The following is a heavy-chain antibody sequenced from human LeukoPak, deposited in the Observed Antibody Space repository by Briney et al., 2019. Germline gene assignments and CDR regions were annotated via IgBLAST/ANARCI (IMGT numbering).Heavy chain of an antibody. CDR1: GFTFSSYS. D-gene: IGHD1-26*01. CDR3: ARPLLEGELAEDSY. CDR2: ISSSSSYI. Sequence: GGSLRLSCAASGFTFSSYSMNWVRQAPGKGLEWVSSISSSSSYIYYADSVKGRFTISGDNAKNSLYLQMNSLRAEDTAVYYCARPLLEGELAEDSYWGQGTLVTVSS. J-gene: IGHJ4*02. V-gene: IGHV3-21*01.